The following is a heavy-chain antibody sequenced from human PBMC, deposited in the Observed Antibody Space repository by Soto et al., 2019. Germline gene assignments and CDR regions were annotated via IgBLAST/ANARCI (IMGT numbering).Heavy chain of an antibody. CDR1: GGSISSGGYF. CDR2: LYYGRSA. D-gene: IGHD3-22*01. Sequence: SETLSLTCAVSGGSISSGGYFWSWLRQRPGKGLESIGYLYYGRSANYNPSLKSRVTLSVDTSTNQCSLTLSSMTAADTAVYYCALRSMAVVPEYWGQGTLVTVSS. V-gene: IGHV4-61*08. CDR3: ALRSMAVVPEY. J-gene: IGHJ4*02.